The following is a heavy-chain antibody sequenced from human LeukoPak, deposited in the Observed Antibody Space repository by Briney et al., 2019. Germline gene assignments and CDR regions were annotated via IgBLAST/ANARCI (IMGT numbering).Heavy chain of an antibody. J-gene: IGHJ3*02. D-gene: IGHD3-3*01. Sequence: GGSLRLSCAASGFSFTTYSMSWVRQAPGKGLEWVSSISSHSTYIYYADSVKGRFTISRDNSKNTLYLQMNSLRAEDTAVYYCAKDHRRITIFGVVIKNAFDIWAKGQWSPSLQ. CDR1: GFSFTTYS. CDR3: AKDHRRITIFGVVIKNAFDI. CDR2: ISSHSTYI. V-gene: IGHV3-21*04.